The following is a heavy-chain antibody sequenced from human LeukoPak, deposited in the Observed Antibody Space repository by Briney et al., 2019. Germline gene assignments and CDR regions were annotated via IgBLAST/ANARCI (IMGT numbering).Heavy chain of an antibody. CDR2: ISGSGGNT. Sequence: PGGSLRLSCAASGFTFSNFGMSWVRHAPGKGLEWLSAISGSGGNTYYADSVRGLFTISRDNPKSTLYMQMNSLRAEDTAVYYCAKDDERYFDAPYPIFDFWGQGTLVTVSS. V-gene: IGHV3-23*01. D-gene: IGHD3-9*01. CDR1: GFTFSNFG. CDR3: AKDDERYFDAPYPIFDF. J-gene: IGHJ4*02.